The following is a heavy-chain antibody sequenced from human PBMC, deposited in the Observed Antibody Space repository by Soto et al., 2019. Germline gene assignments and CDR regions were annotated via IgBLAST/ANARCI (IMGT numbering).Heavy chain of an antibody. CDR2: ISSSSSYI. CDR1: GFTFSSYS. J-gene: IGHJ4*02. V-gene: IGHV3-21*01. CDR3: ARDRWYHSPSEFDY. D-gene: IGHD2-2*01. Sequence: VQLVESGGGLVKPGGSLRLSCAASGFTFSSYSMNWVRQAPGKGLEWVSSISSSSSYIYYADSVKGRFTISRDNAKNSLYLQMNSLRAEDTAAYYCARDRWYHSPSEFDYWGQGTLVTVSS.